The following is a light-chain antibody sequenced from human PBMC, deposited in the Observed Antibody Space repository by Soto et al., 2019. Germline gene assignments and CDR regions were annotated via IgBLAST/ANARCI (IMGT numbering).Light chain of an antibody. CDR3: SSYTSDSTYV. CDR1: SSDVGAYDS. CDR2: GVS. V-gene: IGLV2-14*03. Sequence: QSALTQPASVSGSPGQSIAISCTGTSSDVGAYDSVCWYQQHPGKAPKLIIFGVSNRPSGVSNRFSGHKSGNTASLTISGLQAEDEADYYCSSYTSDSTYVFGTGTKLTVL. J-gene: IGLJ1*01.